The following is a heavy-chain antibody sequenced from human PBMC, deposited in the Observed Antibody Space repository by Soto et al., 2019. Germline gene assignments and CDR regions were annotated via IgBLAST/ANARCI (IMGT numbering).Heavy chain of an antibody. V-gene: IGHV1-2*04. Sequence: ASVKVSCKASGYTFTGYYMHWVRQAPGQGLEWMGWINPNSGGTNYAQKFQGWVTMTRDTSISTAYMELSRLRSDDTAVYYCARGQNPITIFGVVRSYGMDVWGQGTTVTVSS. D-gene: IGHD3-3*01. CDR1: GYTFTGYY. J-gene: IGHJ6*02. CDR2: INPNSGGT. CDR3: ARGQNPITIFGVVRSYGMDV.